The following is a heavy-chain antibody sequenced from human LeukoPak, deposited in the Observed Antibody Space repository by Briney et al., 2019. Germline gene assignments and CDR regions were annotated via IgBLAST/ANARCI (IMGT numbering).Heavy chain of an antibody. J-gene: IGHJ4*02. CDR2: IWYDGSNK. CDR3: ARATTVVTQAPVDY. Sequence: PGGSLRLSCVASGFTFSSYGMHWVRQAPGKGLEWVAVIWYDGSNKYYADSVKGRFTISRDNSKNTLYLQMNSLRAEDTAVYYCARATTVVTQAPVDYWGQGTLVTVSS. CDR1: GFTFSSYG. D-gene: IGHD4-23*01. V-gene: IGHV3-33*08.